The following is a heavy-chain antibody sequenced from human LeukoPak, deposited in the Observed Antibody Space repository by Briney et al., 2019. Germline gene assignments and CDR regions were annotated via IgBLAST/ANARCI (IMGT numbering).Heavy chain of an antibody. CDR3: EKSMKFYDSHLPFDY. V-gene: IGHV3-23*01. CDR2: TSGSGDNT. Sequence: GGSLRLSCAASGFTFSTYAMTWVRQAPGKGLEWVSATSGSGDNTYFAESVKGRFTISRDNTKNTLYLQMNSLRAEDTAVYYCEKSMKFYDSHLPFDYWGQGTLVTVSS. CDR1: GFTFSTYA. J-gene: IGHJ4*02. D-gene: IGHD3-3*01.